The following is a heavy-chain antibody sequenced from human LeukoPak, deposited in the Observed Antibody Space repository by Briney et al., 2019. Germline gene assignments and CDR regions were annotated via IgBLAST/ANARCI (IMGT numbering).Heavy chain of an antibody. V-gene: IGHV1-2*02. CDR2: INPNSGGT. J-gene: IGHJ4*02. CDR3: ARAYYYHSSGYCFDY. D-gene: IGHD3-22*01. CDR1: GYTFTGYF. Sequence: ASVEVSCKASGYTFTGYFMHWVRQAPGQGLEWMGWINPNSGGTNFAQRFQGRVTMTRDTSISTAYMELSRLSSDDTAVYYCARAYYYHSSGYCFDYWGQGTLVTVSS.